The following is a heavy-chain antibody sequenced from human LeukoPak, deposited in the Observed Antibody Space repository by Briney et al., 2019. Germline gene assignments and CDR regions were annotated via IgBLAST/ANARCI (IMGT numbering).Heavy chain of an antibody. Sequence: GGSLRLSCVASGFTYSHNGMHWVRQAPGKGLEWVSAISGSGGSTYYADSVKGRFTISRDNSKNTLYLQMNSLRAEDTAVYYCAKSFYGHYYYYMDVWGKGTTVTVSS. CDR1: GFTYSHNG. J-gene: IGHJ6*03. D-gene: IGHD2/OR15-2a*01. CDR3: AKSFYGHYYYYMDV. V-gene: IGHV3-23*01. CDR2: ISGSGGST.